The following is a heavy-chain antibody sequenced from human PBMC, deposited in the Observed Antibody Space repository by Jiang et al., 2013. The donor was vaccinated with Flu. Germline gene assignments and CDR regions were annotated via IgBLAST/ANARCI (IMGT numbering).Heavy chain of an antibody. V-gene: IGHV4-59*01. CDR3: ARDLAGYYFDY. J-gene: IGHJ4*02. D-gene: IGHD6-13*01. Sequence: RVTISVDTSKNQFSLKLSSVTAADTAVYYCARDLAGYYFDYWGQGTLVTVSS.